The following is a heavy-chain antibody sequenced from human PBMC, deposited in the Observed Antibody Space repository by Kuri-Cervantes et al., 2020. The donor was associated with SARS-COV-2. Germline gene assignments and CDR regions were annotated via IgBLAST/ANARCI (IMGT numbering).Heavy chain of an antibody. V-gene: IGHV3-21*01. CDR2: ISSSSSYI. Sequence: GESLKISCAAPGFTFSNYSMNWVRQAPGKGLEWVSSISSSSSYIYYADSVKGRFTISRDNAKNSLYLQMNSLRAEDTAVYYCARIGSTMVRGVIRRGADAFDIWGQGTMVTVSS. D-gene: IGHD3-10*01. CDR3: ARIGSTMVRGVIRRGADAFDI. J-gene: IGHJ3*02. CDR1: GFTFSNYS.